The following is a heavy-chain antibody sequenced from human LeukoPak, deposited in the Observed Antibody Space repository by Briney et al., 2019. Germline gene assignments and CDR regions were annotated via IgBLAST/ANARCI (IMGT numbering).Heavy chain of an antibody. V-gene: IGHV3-7*01. Sequence: PGGSLRLSCAASGFTFSSYWMSWVRQAPGEGLEWVANIKQDGSEKYYVDSVKGRFTISRDNAKNSLYLQMSSLRAEDTAVYYCARGPQGYCSTTSCSNDYWGQGTLVTVSS. J-gene: IGHJ4*02. CDR1: GFTFSSYW. CDR3: ARGPQGYCSTTSCSNDY. CDR2: IKQDGSEK. D-gene: IGHD2-2*01.